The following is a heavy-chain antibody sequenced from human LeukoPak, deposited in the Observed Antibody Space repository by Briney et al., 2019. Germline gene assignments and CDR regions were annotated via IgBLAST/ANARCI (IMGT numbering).Heavy chain of an antibody. J-gene: IGHJ4*02. D-gene: IGHD3-22*01. Sequence: PGRSLRLSCAASGFTFSSYAMSWVRQAPGKGLEWVSAISGSGGSTYYADSVKGRFTISRDNSKNTLYLQMNSLRAEDTAVYYCAKELDYYDSSGYDYWGQGTLVTVSS. V-gene: IGHV3-23*01. CDR1: GFTFSSYA. CDR3: AKELDYYDSSGYDY. CDR2: ISGSGGST.